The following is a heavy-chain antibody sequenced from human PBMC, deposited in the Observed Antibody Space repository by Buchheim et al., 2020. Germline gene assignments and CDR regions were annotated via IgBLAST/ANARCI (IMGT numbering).Heavy chain of an antibody. CDR1: GFTSSSYG. Sequence: QVQLVESGGGVVQPGRSLRLSCAASGFTSSSYGMHWVRQAPGKGLEWVAVISYDGSNKYYADSVKGRFTISRDNSKNTLYLQMNSLRAEDTAVYYCAAGPTYYYDSSGYASDYWGQGTL. J-gene: IGHJ4*02. D-gene: IGHD3-22*01. V-gene: IGHV3-30*03. CDR3: AAGPTYYYDSSGYASDY. CDR2: ISYDGSNK.